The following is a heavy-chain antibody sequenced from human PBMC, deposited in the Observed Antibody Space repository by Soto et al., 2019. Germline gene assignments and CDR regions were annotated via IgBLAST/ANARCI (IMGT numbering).Heavy chain of an antibody. CDR1: GYCFTSHW. CDR3: ARGDTALSYWYFDL. V-gene: IGHV5-10-1*01. Sequence: EVQLVQPGAEVKKPGESLRISCKGSGYCFTSHWISWVRQMPGKGLEWMGRIGPSDSYTIYSPSFQGHVTISADKSISTVYLQWSSLKASDTAMYYCARGDTALSYWYFDLWGRGTLVTVSS. CDR2: IGPSDSYT. D-gene: IGHD5-18*01. J-gene: IGHJ2*01.